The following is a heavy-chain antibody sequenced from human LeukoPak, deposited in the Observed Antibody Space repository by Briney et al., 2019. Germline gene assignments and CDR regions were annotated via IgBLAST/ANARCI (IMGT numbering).Heavy chain of an antibody. CDR1: GGTFSSYA. V-gene: IGHV1-69*13. Sequence: GASVKVSCKASGGTFSSYAISWVRQAPGQGLEWMGGIIPIFGTASYAQKFQGRVTITADESTSTAYMELSSLRSEDTAVYYCARSEDYYYGSGSYYFDYWGQGTLVTVSS. J-gene: IGHJ4*02. D-gene: IGHD3-10*01. CDR2: IIPIFGTA. CDR3: ARSEDYYYGSGSYYFDY.